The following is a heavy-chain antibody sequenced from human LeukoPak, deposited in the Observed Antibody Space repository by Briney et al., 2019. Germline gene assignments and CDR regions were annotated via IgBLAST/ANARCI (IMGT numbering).Heavy chain of an antibody. V-gene: IGHV3-21*01. Sequence: GGSLRLSCAASGFTFSSYSMNWVRQAPGKGLEWVSTISSSSSFIYYADSVKDRFTISRDNAKNSLYLQVGSLRVEDTAVYYCARGDTSGYYSTFWGQGTMVTVSS. CDR2: ISSSSSFI. D-gene: IGHD3-22*01. J-gene: IGHJ3*01. CDR1: GFTFSSYS. CDR3: ARGDTSGYYSTF.